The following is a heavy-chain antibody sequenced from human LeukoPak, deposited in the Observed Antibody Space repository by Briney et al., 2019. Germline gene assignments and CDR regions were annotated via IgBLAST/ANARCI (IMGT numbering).Heavy chain of an antibody. Sequence: PGGSLRLSCTASGFTFSSYSMNWVRQAPGKGLEWVSSISTSSSYIYYADSVKGRFTISRDNSKNTLYVQMNSLRAEDTAVYYCAKPHFDDWGQGTLVTVSS. V-gene: IGHV3-21*01. J-gene: IGHJ4*02. CDR2: ISTSSSYI. CDR1: GFTFSSYS. CDR3: AKPHFDD.